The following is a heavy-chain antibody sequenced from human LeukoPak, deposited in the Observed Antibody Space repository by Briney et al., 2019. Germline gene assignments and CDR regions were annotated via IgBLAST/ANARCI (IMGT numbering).Heavy chain of an antibody. CDR3: AKGGTTVVDY. V-gene: IGHV3-74*01. CDR1: GLTISSYW. D-gene: IGHD4-23*01. J-gene: IGHJ4*02. CDR2: INSDGSST. Sequence: GGSLRLSCAASGLTISSYWMHWVRQAPGKGLVWVSRINSDGSSTTYADSVKGRLTISRDNAKNTLYLQMNSLRAEDTAVYYCAKGGTTVVDYWGQGTLVTVSS.